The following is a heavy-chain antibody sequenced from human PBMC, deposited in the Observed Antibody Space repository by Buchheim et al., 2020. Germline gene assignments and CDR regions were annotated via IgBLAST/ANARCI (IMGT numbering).Heavy chain of an antibody. J-gene: IGHJ4*02. V-gene: IGHV3-74*01. CDR2: IKIDGIST. CDR3: EAPEFDY. Sequence: EVQLVESGGGLVQPGGSLRPSCAPSGFTFSKYWMHWVRQPPGKGLVWVALIKIDGISTIYADSVKGRFSIPRDTAKKTPYLQMNSLRSEDTAVYYCEAPEFDYWGRGTL. CDR1: GFTFSKYW.